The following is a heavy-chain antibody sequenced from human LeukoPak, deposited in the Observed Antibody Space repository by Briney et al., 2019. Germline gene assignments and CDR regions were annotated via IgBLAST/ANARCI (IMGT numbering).Heavy chain of an antibody. CDR1: GFTFSSYA. CDR2: ISGSGGST. V-gene: IGHV3-23*01. D-gene: IGHD3-16*02. J-gene: IGHJ4*02. CDR3: VKDAFSMITFGGVIVPPFDY. Sequence: PGGSLRLSCAASGFTFSSYAMSWVRQAPGKGLEWVSAISGSGGSTYYADSVKGRFTISRDNSKNTLYLQMNSLRAEDTAVYYCVKDAFSMITFGGVIVPPFDYWGQGTLVTVSS.